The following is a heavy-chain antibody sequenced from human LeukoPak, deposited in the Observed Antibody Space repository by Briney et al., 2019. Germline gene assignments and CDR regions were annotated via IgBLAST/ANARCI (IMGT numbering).Heavy chain of an antibody. CDR3: ARDNSYSERNFDY. CDR2: IWYDGSNK. CDR1: GFTFSSYG. V-gene: IGHV3-33*01. Sequence: GGSLRLSCAASGFTFSSYGVHWVRQAPGKGLEWVAVIWYDGSNKYYADSVKGRFTISRDNSKNTLYLQMNSLRAEDTAVYYCARDNSYSERNFDYWGQGTLVTVSS. J-gene: IGHJ4*02. D-gene: IGHD2-15*01.